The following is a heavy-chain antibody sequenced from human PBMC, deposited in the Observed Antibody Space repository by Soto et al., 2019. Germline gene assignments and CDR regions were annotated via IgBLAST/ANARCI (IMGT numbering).Heavy chain of an antibody. V-gene: IGHV3-21*01. CDR1: GFTFSTCT. D-gene: IGHD1-1*01. J-gene: IGHJ4*02. Sequence: EVQVVESGGGLVKPGGSPRLSCAVSGFTFSTCTMNWVRQAPGKGLEWVASISSSDSTYYADSVEGRFTISRDNARNSLYLQMSSLRAEDTAVYYCSREVQPVVRREYDYWGQGTLVTVSS. CDR3: SREVQPVVRREYDY. CDR2: ISSSDST.